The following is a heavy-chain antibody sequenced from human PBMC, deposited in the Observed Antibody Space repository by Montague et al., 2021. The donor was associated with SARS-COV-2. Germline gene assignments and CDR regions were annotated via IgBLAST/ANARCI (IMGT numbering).Heavy chain of an antibody. CDR2: IYYSGST. CDR1: GGSFGSGGYY. J-gene: IGHJ5*02. Sequence: TLSLTCAVYGGSFGSGGYYWSWIRQHPGKGLEWIGYIYYSGSTYYNPSLKSRVTISVDTSKNQFSLKLSSVTAADTAVYYCARARRGSGSGSYFDILVNWFDPWGQGTLVTVSS. V-gene: IGHV4-31*11. CDR3: ARARRGSGSGSYFDILVNWFDP. D-gene: IGHD3-10*01.